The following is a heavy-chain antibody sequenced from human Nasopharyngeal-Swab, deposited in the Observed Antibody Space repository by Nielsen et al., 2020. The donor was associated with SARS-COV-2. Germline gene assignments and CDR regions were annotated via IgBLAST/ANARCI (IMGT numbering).Heavy chain of an antibody. Sequence: GGSLRLSCTASGFTFGDYAMSWVRQAPGKGLEWVGFIRRKAYGGTTEYAASVKGRFPISRDDSKRLAYLQMNSLKTEDTAVYYCTRGDFWSGFYFDYWGQGTLVTVSS. CDR1: GFTFGDYA. J-gene: IGHJ4*02. V-gene: IGHV3-49*04. D-gene: IGHD3-3*01. CDR3: TRGDFWSGFYFDY. CDR2: IRRKAYGGTT.